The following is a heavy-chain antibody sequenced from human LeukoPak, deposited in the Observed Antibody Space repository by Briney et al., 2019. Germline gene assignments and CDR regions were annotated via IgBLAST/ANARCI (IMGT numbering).Heavy chain of an antibody. Sequence: GGSLRLSCAASGFTFSGSTMHWVRQASGKGLEWVGRIRSKANSYATAYAASVKGRFTISRDDSKNTAFLQMNSLKAEDTAVYYCTRGSHNNYYDGMDVWGQGTTVIVSS. CDR3: TRGSHNNYYDGMDV. CDR1: GFTFSGST. D-gene: IGHD2-15*01. V-gene: IGHV3-73*01. J-gene: IGHJ6*02. CDR2: IRSKANSYAT.